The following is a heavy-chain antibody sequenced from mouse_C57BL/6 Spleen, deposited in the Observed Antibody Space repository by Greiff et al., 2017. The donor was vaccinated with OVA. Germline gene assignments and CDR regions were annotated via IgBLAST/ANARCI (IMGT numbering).Heavy chain of an antibody. J-gene: IGHJ4*01. Sequence: VQLQQPGAELVKPGASVKLSCKASGYTFTSYWMHWVKQRTGRGLGWIGRIDPNSGCTKYNEKFKSKATLTVDKPSSTAYMQLSSLTSEDSAVYYCARWAAYYAMDYWGQGTSVTVSS. CDR3: ARWAAYYAMDY. V-gene: IGHV1-72*01. CDR1: GYTFTSYW. CDR2: IDPNSGCT. D-gene: IGHD6-1*01.